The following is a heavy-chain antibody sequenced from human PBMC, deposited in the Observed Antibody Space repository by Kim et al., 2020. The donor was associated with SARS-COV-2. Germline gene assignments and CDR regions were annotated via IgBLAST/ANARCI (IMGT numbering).Heavy chain of an antibody. J-gene: IGHJ3*02. V-gene: IGHV4-4*02. D-gene: IGHD3-10*01. CDR3: ARDRRLLWFGELSDAFDI. Sequence: SRVTISVDKSKNQFSLKLSSVTAADTAVYYCARDRRLLWFGELSDAFDIWGQGTMVTVSS.